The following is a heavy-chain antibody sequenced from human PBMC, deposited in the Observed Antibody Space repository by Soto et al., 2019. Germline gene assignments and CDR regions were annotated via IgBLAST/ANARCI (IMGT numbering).Heavy chain of an antibody. Sequence: QVQLVQSGAEVKKPGSSAKVSCKASGGTFSSDSFSWVRQAPGQGLEWMGGIIPMFDTPIYELKFQDRVTITADESTSTAYMQLSSLSSGDTAVYDCARSGGLDRDFNYWGQGSLVTVSS. CDR2: IIPMFDTP. CDR1: GGTFSSDS. V-gene: IGHV1-69*12. J-gene: IGHJ4*02. D-gene: IGHD2-15*01. CDR3: ARSGGLDRDFNY.